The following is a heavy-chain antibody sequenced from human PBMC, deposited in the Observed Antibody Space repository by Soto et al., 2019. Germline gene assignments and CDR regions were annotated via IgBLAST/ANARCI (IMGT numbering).Heavy chain of an antibody. J-gene: IGHJ6*03. CDR1: GGSISSGGYY. CDR2: IYYTGST. Sequence: SETLSLTCTVSGGSISSGGYYWSWIRQHPGKGLEWIGYIYYTGSTYYNPSLKSRVTISVDTSKNQFSLQLSSVTAADSAVYYCARESRDFYYYYLDVWGKGTTVTV. V-gene: IGHV4-31*03. CDR3: ARESRDFYYYYLDV.